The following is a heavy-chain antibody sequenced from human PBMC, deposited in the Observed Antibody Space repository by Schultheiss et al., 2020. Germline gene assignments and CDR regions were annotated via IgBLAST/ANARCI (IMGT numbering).Heavy chain of an antibody. V-gene: IGHV4-31*03. D-gene: IGHD4-17*01. J-gene: IGHJ4*02. CDR1: GGSISSGGYY. CDR2: IYYSGST. Sequence: SETLSLTCTVSGGSISSGGYYWSWIRQHPGKGLEWIGYIYYSGSTYYNPSLKSRVTISVDTSKNQFSLKLSSVTAADTAVYYCARVRYGDCDYWGQGTLVTVSS. CDR3: ARVRYGDCDY.